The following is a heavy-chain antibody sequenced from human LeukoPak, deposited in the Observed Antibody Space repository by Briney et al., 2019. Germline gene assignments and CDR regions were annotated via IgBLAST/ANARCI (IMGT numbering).Heavy chain of an antibody. CDR1: GGSISSYY. D-gene: IGHD3-10*01. J-gene: IGHJ3*02. CDR3: ARVNTMVRGVPLDAFDI. CDR2: IYYSGST. Sequence: SETLSLTCTVSGGSISSYYWSWIRQPPGKGLEWIGYIYYSGSTNYNPSLKSRVTISVDTTKNQFSLKLSSVTAADTAVYYCARVNTMVRGVPLDAFDIWGQGTMVTVSS. V-gene: IGHV4-59*01.